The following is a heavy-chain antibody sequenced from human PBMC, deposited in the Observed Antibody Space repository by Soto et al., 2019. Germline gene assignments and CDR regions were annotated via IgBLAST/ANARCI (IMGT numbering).Heavy chain of an antibody. CDR3: ARRVYGFYDFWSGPNAAYYMDF. D-gene: IGHD3-3*01. CDR1: SGSISSSNW. J-gene: IGHJ6*03. CDR2: IYYSGST. Sequence: SETLSLTCAVSSGSISSSNWWSWVRQPPGKGLEWIGYIYYSGSTNYNPSLKSRVTISVDTSKNQFSLKLSSVTAADTAVYYCARRVYGFYDFWSGPNAAYYMDFWGKGTTVTVSS. V-gene: IGHV4-4*02.